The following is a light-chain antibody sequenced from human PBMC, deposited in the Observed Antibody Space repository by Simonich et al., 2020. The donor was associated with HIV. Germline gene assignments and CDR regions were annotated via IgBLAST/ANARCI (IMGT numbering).Light chain of an antibody. CDR3: QQYYTTAWT. J-gene: IGKJ1*01. V-gene: IGKV1-39*01. CDR2: AAS. CDR1: QSTSSY. Sequence: DIQMTQSPFSLSASVGDRVTITCRASQSTSSYLKWYQQKPGKAPKLLIYAASSLQSGVPSRFSGSGAGTDFTLTISSLQPEDFATYYCQQYYTTAWTFGQGTRVEVK.